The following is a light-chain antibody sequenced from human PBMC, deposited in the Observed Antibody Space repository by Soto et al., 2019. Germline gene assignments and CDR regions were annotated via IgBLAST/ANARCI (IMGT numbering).Light chain of an antibody. CDR1: QSVSNN. J-gene: IGKJ1*01. CDR3: QQYNNWPPWT. CDR2: GAS. Sequence: EIVMTQSPATLSVSPGERVTLSCRASQSVSNNLAWYQHKPGQAPSLLIYGASTRAPGIPARFSGSGSGTDFTLTISSLQSEDFAVYYCQQYNNWPPWTFGQGTKVDIK. V-gene: IGKV3-15*01.